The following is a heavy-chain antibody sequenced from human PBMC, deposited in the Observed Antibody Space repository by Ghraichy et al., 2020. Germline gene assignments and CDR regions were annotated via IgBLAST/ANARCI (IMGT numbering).Heavy chain of an antibody. V-gene: IGHV4-59*01. Sequence: YIYYSGSTNYNPSLKSRVTISVDTSKNQFSLKLSSVTAADTAVYYCARDNGSSSWYSRAKNWFDP. D-gene: IGHD6-13*01. CDR3: ARDNGSSSWYSRAKNWFDP. CDR2: IYYSGST. J-gene: IGHJ5*02.